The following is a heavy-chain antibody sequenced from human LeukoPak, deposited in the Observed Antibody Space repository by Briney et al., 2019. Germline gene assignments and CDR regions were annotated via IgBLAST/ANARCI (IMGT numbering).Heavy chain of an antibody. J-gene: IGHJ6*03. CDR1: GFTFSSYG. D-gene: IGHD1-26*01. Sequence: GGSLRLSCAASGFTFSSYGMSWVRQAPGKGLEWVPAISGSGGSTYYADSVKGRFTISRDNAENSLYLQMNSLRAEDTAVYYCARDPYSGSYGDYYYYYMDVWGKGTTVTISS. CDR2: ISGSGGST. CDR3: ARDPYSGSYGDYYYYYMDV. V-gene: IGHV3-23*01.